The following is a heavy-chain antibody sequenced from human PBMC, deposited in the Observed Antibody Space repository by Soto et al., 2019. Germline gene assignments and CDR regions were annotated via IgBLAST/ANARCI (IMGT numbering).Heavy chain of an antibody. D-gene: IGHD2-2*02. V-gene: IGHV4-61*01. J-gene: IGHJ4*02. CDR3: ARGNYLTPYLFDY. CDR1: GGSVSSGSYY. Sequence: QVQLQESGPGLVKPSETLSLTCTVSGGSVSSGSYYWSWIRQPPGQGLEWIGCIYYSGNTNYNPSLKSRVTISVDTSKNQLSLRLSSVTAADTAVYYCARGNYLTPYLFDYWGQGTLVTVSS. CDR2: IYYSGNT.